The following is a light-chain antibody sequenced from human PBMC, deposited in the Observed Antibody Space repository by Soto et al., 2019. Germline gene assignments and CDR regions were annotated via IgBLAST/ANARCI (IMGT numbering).Light chain of an antibody. CDR1: SRDVGGYNY. CDR2: DVS. V-gene: IGLV2-14*01. Sequence: QSGLTQPASVSGSPGQSITISCTGTSRDVGGYNYVSWYQQHPGKAPKLMIYDVSNRPSGVSNRFSGSKSGNTASLTISGLQAEDEADYYCSSYTSSSTLVVFGGGTKVTVL. CDR3: SSYTSSSTLVV. J-gene: IGLJ3*02.